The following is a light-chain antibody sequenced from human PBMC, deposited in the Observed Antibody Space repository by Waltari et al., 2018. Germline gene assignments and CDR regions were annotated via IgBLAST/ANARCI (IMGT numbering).Light chain of an antibody. CDR1: QSISSS. CDR2: EAS. CDR3: QQYRSYPIT. V-gene: IGKV1-5*03. Sequence: DIQMTQSPSTLSASVGDRVSITCRASQSISSSLAWYQHKPGKAPKLLIYEASRLESGLPSRFSGSGSGTEFTHTISGLQPDDFTTYDCQQYRSYPITFGPGTKVDVK. J-gene: IGKJ3*01.